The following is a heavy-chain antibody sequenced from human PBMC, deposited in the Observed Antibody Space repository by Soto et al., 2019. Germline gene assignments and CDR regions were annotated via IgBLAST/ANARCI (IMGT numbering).Heavy chain of an antibody. CDR2: IYYSGST. Sequence: QLQLQESGPGLVKPSETLSLTCTVSGGSISSSSYYWGWIRQPPGKGLEWIGSIYYSGSTYYNPSLKSRVTISVDTSKNQFSLKLSSVTAADTAVYYCARPARVVVALGAFDIWGQGTMVTVSS. CDR3: ARPARVVVALGAFDI. D-gene: IGHD2-15*01. CDR1: GGSISSSSYY. J-gene: IGHJ3*02. V-gene: IGHV4-39*01.